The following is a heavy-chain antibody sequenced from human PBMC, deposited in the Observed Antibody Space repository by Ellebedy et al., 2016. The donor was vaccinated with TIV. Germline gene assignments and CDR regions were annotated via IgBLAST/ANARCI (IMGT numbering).Heavy chain of an antibody. V-gene: IGHV3-48*04. J-gene: IGHJ4*02. D-gene: IGHD1-26*01. CDR1: GFTFSSYS. CDR2: ISSSSSTI. Sequence: GESLKISCAASGFTFSSYSMNWVRQAPGKGLEWVSYISSSSSTIYYADSVKGRFTISRDNAKNSLYLQMNSLRAEDTAVYYCALIVGATGGEFDYWGQGTLVTVSS. CDR3: ALIVGATGGEFDY.